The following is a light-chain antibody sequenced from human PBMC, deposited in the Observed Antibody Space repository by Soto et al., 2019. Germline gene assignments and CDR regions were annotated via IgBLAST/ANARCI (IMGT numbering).Light chain of an antibody. Sequence: QSVLKQPPSVSAAPGQKVTISCSGKSSKIGNNYVSWYQQLPGTAPKLLIYDNNKRPSGIPDRFSGSKSGTSATLGITGLQTGDEADYYCGTWDSSLSASYVFGTGTKVTVL. V-gene: IGLV1-51*01. CDR2: DNN. J-gene: IGLJ1*01. CDR1: SSKIGNNY. CDR3: GTWDSSLSASYV.